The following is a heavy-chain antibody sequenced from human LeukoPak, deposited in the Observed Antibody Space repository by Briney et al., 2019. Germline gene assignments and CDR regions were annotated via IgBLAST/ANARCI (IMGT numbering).Heavy chain of an antibody. D-gene: IGHD3-10*01. CDR2: ISPGSSTI. Sequence: GGSLRLSCAASGFTFSTYGMNWVRQAPGKGLEWISYISPGSSTIYYANSVKGRFTISRDNARNSLYLQVNSLRDEDTAVYYCAPRGSHNSFDPWGQGTPVTVSS. CDR3: APRGSHNSFDP. J-gene: IGHJ5*02. V-gene: IGHV3-48*02. CDR1: GFTFSTYG.